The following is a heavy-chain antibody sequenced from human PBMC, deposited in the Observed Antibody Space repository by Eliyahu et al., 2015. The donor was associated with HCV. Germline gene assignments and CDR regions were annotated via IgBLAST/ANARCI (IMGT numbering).Heavy chain of an antibody. V-gene: IGHV3-7*01. CDR1: GYPLAYYW. D-gene: IGHD6-13*01. J-gene: IGHJ4*02. Sequence: EVQLVESGGGFVQPGGSLRLSCVASGYPLAYYWMTWVRQAPGKGLEWLANIKQDGSETYYVDSVKGRFTISRDNAKNTLYLQMNGLRTEDTAVYYCTSTNVAAAGFYWGQGTLVTVSS. CDR3: TSTNVAAAGFY. CDR2: IKQDGSET.